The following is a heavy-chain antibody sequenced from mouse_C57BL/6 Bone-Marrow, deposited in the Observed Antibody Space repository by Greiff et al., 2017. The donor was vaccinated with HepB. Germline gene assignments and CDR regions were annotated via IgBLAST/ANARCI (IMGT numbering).Heavy chain of an antibody. D-gene: IGHD1-1*01. J-gene: IGHJ2*01. CDR1: GFTFSDYY. V-gene: IGHV5-12*01. CDR2: ISNGGGST. CDR3: ARQRLRFYYFDY. Sequence: EVQGVESGGGLVQPGGSLKLSCAASGFTFSDYYMYWVRQTPEKRLEWVAYISNGGGSTYYPDTVKGRFTISRDNAKNTLYLQMSRLKSEDTAMYYCARQRLRFYYFDYWGQGTTLTVSS.